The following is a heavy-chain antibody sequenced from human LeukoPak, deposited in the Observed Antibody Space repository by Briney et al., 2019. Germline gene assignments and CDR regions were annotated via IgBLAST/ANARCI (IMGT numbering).Heavy chain of an antibody. CDR3: ATYRQVLLPFES. Sequence: GGSLRLSCAASGFTFSSYWMSWVRQAPGKGLQWVANINQYGSEKYYVDSVKGRFTISRDNAKNSLYLQMNSLRAEDTAIYYCATYRQVLLPFESWGQGTLVTVSS. CDR1: GFTFSSYW. J-gene: IGHJ4*02. V-gene: IGHV3-7*03. D-gene: IGHD2/OR15-2a*01. CDR2: INQYGSEK.